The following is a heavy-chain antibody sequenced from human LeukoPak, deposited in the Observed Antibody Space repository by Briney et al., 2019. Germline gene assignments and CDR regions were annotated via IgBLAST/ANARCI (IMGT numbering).Heavy chain of an antibody. Sequence: PGGSLRLSCAAPGFTFNSYSMHSVRQAPGKGLEWVTAISDDETYKFYADSVKGRFTISRDNSKNTLYLQMNSLRAEDTAVYYCAKVGGYSYGYSNDYWGQGTLVTVSS. D-gene: IGHD5-18*01. V-gene: IGHV3-30-3*01. CDR1: GFTFNSYS. J-gene: IGHJ4*02. CDR3: AKVGGYSYGYSNDY. CDR2: ISDDETYK.